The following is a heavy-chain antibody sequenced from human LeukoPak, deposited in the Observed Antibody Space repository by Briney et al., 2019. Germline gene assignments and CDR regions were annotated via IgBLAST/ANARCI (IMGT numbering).Heavy chain of an antibody. D-gene: IGHD3-22*01. V-gene: IGHV4-59*12. CDR2: IYYSGST. CDR1: GGSISSYY. J-gene: IGHJ5*02. Sequence: PSETLSLTCAVYGGSISSYYWSWIRQPPGKGLEWIGYIYYSGSTNYNPSLKSRVTISVDTSKNQFSLKLSSVTAADTAVYYCAREQYYYDSSGYSVHWFDPWGQGTLVTVSS. CDR3: AREQYYYDSSGYSVHWFDP.